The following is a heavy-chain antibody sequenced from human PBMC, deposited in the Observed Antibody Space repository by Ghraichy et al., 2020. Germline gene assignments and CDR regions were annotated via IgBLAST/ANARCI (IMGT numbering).Heavy chain of an antibody. V-gene: IGHV3-66*01. CDR3: ARVRLLSYFDY. Sequence: GGSLRLSCAASGFTVSSNYMSWVRQAPGKGLEWVSVIYSGGSAYYADSVKGRFTISRDNSKNTLYLQMNSLRAEDTAVYYCARVRLLSYFDYWGQGTLVTVSS. CDR1: GFTVSSNY. J-gene: IGHJ4*02. D-gene: IGHD2-2*01. CDR2: IYSGGSA.